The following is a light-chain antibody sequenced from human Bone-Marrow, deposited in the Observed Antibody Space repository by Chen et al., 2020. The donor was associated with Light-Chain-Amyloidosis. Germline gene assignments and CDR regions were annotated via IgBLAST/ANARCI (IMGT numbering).Light chain of an antibody. V-gene: IGKV4-1*01. CDR2: GAS. Sequence: DIVMTQFPVSPAGSLGQTATINCKSSQTVLHRFDNKNNVAWYQQKPGQHPKLLLYGASTRDSGVPDRFSGSGSGTDFTLTISRLQAEDVAVYHCQQYYSPPITFGQGTRLEIK. J-gene: IGKJ5*01. CDR3: QQYYSPPIT. CDR1: QTVLHRFDNKNN.